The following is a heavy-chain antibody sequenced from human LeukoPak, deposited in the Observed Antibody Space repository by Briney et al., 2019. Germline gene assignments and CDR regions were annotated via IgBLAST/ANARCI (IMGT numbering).Heavy chain of an antibody. CDR3: AAVQVGANYYFDY. J-gene: IGHJ4*02. Sequence: SVKVSCKASGFNFTSSAMQWVRQARGQRLEWIGWIVVGSGNTNYAQKFQERVTITRDMSTSRAYMELSSLRSEDTAVYYCAAVQVGANYYFDYWGQGTLATVSS. D-gene: IGHD1-26*01. CDR2: IVVGSGNT. CDR1: GFNFTSSA. V-gene: IGHV1-58*02.